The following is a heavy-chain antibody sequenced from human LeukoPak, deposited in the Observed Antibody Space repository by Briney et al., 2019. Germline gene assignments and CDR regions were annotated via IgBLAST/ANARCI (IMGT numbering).Heavy chain of an antibody. D-gene: IGHD3/OR15-3a*01. CDR3: ARQTGSGLFILP. CDR2: IYYSGNT. J-gene: IGHJ4*02. Sequence: PSETLSLTCIISGASISSSAYYWGWIRQPPGKGLEWIGTIYYSGNTYYNPSLQSRVTISVDTSKNQFSLRLTSVTAADTAVYYCARQTGSGLFILPGGQGTLVTVSS. V-gene: IGHV4-39*01. CDR1: GASISSSAYY.